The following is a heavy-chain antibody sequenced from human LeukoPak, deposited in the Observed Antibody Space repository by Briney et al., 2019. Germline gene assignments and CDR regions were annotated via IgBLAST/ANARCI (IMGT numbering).Heavy chain of an antibody. D-gene: IGHD2-21*01. V-gene: IGHV1-2*02. J-gene: IGHJ4*02. CDR2: INPNSGTT. CDR3: AIVQILMVVDNTFDY. Sequence: ASVKVSCKASLYTFTDYYVPWVRQAPGQGLEWMGWINPNSGTTNYAQTIQSRVTMTRDTSNSTAYMELSTLKSDDTAVYYCAIVQILMVVDNTFDYWGQGTLVTVSS. CDR1: LYTFTDYY.